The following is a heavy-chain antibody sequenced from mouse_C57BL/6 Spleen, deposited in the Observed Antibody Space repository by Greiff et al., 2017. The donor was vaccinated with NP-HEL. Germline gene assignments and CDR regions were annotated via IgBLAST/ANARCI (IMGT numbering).Heavy chain of an antibody. D-gene: IGHD2-3*01. CDR1: GYTFTDYY. Sequence: VQLQQSGPELVKPGASVKISCKASGYTFTDYYMNWVKQSHGKSLEWIGDINPNNGGTSYNQKFKGKATLTVDKSSSTAYMELRSLTSEDSAVYYCARDDGYYPLDYWGQGTTLTVSS. CDR3: ARDDGYYPLDY. CDR2: INPNNGGT. V-gene: IGHV1-26*01. J-gene: IGHJ2*01.